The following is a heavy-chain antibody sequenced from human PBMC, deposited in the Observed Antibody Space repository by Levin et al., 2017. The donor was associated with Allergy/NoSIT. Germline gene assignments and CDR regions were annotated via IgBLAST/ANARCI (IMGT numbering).Heavy chain of an antibody. CDR2: MNPNSGNT. Sequence: PGESLKISCKASGYTFTSYDINWVRQATGQGLEWMGWMNPNSGNTGYAQKFQGRVTMTRNTSISTAYMELSSLRSEDTAVYYCASGPSGISSSWYNDAFDIWGQGTMVTVSS. J-gene: IGHJ3*02. D-gene: IGHD6-13*01. CDR3: ASGPSGISSSWYNDAFDI. CDR1: GYTFTSYD. V-gene: IGHV1-8*01.